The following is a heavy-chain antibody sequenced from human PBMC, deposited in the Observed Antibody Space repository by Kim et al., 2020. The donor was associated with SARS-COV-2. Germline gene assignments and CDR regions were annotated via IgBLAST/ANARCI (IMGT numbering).Heavy chain of an antibody. V-gene: IGHV1-2*02. D-gene: IGHD6-13*01. Sequence: YAQMFQGRVTMTSDTSISTAYMELSRLRSDDTAVYYCARGKGYSSSWYAYWGQGTLVTVSS. CDR3: ARGKGYSSSWYAY. J-gene: IGHJ4*02.